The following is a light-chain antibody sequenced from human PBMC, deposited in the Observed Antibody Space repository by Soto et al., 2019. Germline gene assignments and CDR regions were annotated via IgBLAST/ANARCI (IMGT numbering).Light chain of an antibody. V-gene: IGKV3-20*01. CDR1: QSVSSSY. J-gene: IGKJ5*01. CDR2: GAS. Sequence: EIELTQSPGTLSLSPGERATLSCRASQSVSSSYLAWYKQKPGQAPRLLIYGASSRATGIPDRFSGSGSGTDFTLTIRRLEPEDFAVYYCQQYGSSITFGQGTRLEIK. CDR3: QQYGSSIT.